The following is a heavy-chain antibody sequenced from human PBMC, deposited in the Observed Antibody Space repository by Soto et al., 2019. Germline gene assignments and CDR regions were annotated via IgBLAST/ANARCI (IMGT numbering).Heavy chain of an antibody. CDR1: GFTFSNYA. V-gene: IGHV3-23*01. CDR3: AKDRRGGIEY. J-gene: IGHJ4*02. CDR2: ISGSDGSI. Sequence: EVQLLESGGGLVQPGGSLRLSCAASGFTFSNYAMSWVRQAPGKGLEWVASISGSDGSIQYADSVRGRSTISRDTSKNKLYLQVSSVRAEVTAVEYCAKDRRGGIEYWGQGTLVTGSS.